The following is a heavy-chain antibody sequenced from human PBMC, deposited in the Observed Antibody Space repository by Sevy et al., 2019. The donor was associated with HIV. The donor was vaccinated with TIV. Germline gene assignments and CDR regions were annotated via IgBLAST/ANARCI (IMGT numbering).Heavy chain of an antibody. CDR3: ARLRLRIAVAGDAEYFQH. J-gene: IGHJ1*01. D-gene: IGHD6-19*01. Sequence: ASVKVSCKASGYTFTSYGISWARQAPGRGLEWMGWISAYNDNTNYAQKLQGRVTMTTDTSTSTAYMELRSLRSDDTAVYYCARLRLRIAVAGDAEYFQHWGQGTLVTVSS. CDR2: ISAYNDNT. V-gene: IGHV1-18*01. CDR1: GYTFTSYG.